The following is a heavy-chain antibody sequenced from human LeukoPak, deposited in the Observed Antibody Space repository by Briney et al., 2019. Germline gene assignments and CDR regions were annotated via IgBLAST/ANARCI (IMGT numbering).Heavy chain of an antibody. Sequence: GGSLRLSCAASGFIFSSYSMSWVRQAPGMGLEWVSVITGSGGNTYYADSVKGRFTISKDNSKNTVYLQMSSLRVDDTAIYYCAKAASSSWPSYYYGMDVWGQGTTVTVSS. D-gene: IGHD6-13*01. CDR1: GFIFSSYS. V-gene: IGHV3-23*01. CDR3: AKAASSSWPSYYYGMDV. CDR2: ITGSGGNT. J-gene: IGHJ6*02.